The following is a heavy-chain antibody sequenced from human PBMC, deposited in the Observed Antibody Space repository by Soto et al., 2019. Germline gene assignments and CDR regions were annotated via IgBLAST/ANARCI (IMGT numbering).Heavy chain of an antibody. J-gene: IGHJ4*02. CDR1: GYTFTTYD. D-gene: IGHD6-19*01. V-gene: IGHV1-8*01. Sequence: SVKVSCKASGYTFTTYDINWVRQATGQGLEWMGYMDPNNGNTGYAQKFQGRITMTRDTSISTAYMELRSPRSEDTAVYYCARTVTGDSWGQGTLVSVSA. CDR3: ARTVTGDS. CDR2: MDPNNGNT.